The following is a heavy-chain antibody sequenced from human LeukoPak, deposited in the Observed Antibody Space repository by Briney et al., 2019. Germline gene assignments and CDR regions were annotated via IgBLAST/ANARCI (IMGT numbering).Heavy chain of an antibody. D-gene: IGHD3-3*01. CDR1: GFTFGDYA. CDR3: TSSYDFGAFYGMDV. V-gene: IGHV3-49*04. CDR2: IRSKAYGGTT. J-gene: IGHJ6*02. Sequence: GGSLRLSCTASGFTFGDYAMSWVRQAPGKGLEWVGFIRSKAYGGTTEYAASVKGRFTISRDDSRSIAYLQMNSLKTEDTAVYYCTSSYDFGAFYGMDVWGQGTTVTVSS.